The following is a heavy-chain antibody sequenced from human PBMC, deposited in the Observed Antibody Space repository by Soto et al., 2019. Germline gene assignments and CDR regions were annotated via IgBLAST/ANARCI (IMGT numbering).Heavy chain of an antibody. D-gene: IGHD4-4*01. J-gene: IGHJ4*02. CDR1: GGSISSSNW. CDR3: ARDFERVGVVTLDY. CDR2: IYHSGST. V-gene: IGHV4-4*02. Sequence: QVQLQESGPGLVKPSGTLSLTCAVSGGSISSSNWWSWVRQPPGKGLEWIGEIYHSGSTNYNPSLYGRVTISVYKSKNHFSLKLSSVTASYTAVYYCARDFERVGVVTLDYWCQGTLVTVSS.